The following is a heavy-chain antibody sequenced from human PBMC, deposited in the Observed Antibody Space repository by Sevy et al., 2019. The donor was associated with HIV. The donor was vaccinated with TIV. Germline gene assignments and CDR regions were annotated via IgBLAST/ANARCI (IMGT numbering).Heavy chain of an antibody. CDR2: INSDGNYR. CDR3: AGESRGSLEGFDI. D-gene: IGHD1-26*01. Sequence: GGSLRLSCAASGFTFSTYWMHWVRQAPGKGLVWVSRINSDGNYRSYMESVEGRFTISRDNAQNTLFLQMSSLRVEDTAVYYCAGESRGSLEGFDIWGQGTMVTVSS. V-gene: IGHV3-74*01. CDR1: GFTFSTYW. J-gene: IGHJ3*02.